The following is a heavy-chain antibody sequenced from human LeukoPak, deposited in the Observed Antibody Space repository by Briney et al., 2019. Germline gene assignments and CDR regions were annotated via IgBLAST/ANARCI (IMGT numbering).Heavy chain of an antibody. V-gene: IGHV3-11*04. CDR2: ISSSGSTI. D-gene: IGHD3-22*01. CDR3: ARAPPPDYYDSSGYFYYYYYMDV. Sequence: GGSLRLSCAASGFTFSDYYMSWIRQAPGKGLEWVSYISSSGSTIYYADSVKGRFTISRDNAKNSLYLQMNRLRAEDTAVYYCARAPPPDYYDSSGYFYYYYYMDVWGKGTTVTVSS. CDR1: GFTFSDYY. J-gene: IGHJ6*03.